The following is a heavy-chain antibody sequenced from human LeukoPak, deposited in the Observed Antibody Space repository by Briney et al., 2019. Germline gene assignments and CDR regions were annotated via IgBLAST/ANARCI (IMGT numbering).Heavy chain of an antibody. Sequence: GGCLRLSCAASVFTFSSYSMHWVRQAPCKGLEWVAVISYDGSNKYYADSVKGRFTISRDNSKNTLYLQMNSLRAEDTAVYYCAREPQSLFHYGDQTFDYWGQGTLVTVSS. CDR2: ISYDGSNK. CDR1: VFTFSSYS. V-gene: IGHV3-30-3*01. D-gene: IGHD4-17*01. J-gene: IGHJ4*02. CDR3: AREPQSLFHYGDQTFDY.